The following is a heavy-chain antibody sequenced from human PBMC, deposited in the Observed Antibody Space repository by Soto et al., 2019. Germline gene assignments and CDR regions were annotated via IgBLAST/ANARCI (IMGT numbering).Heavy chain of an antibody. J-gene: IGHJ3*02. D-gene: IGHD5-12*01. CDR3: ARVGYSGYDWGDAFDI. CDR1: GYTFTSYD. V-gene: IGHV1-8*01. Sequence: ASVKVSCKASGYTFTSYDINWVRQATGQGLEWMGWMNPNSGNTGYAQKFQGRVTMTRNTSISTAYMELSSLRSEDTAVYYCARVGYSGYDWGDAFDIWGQGTMVTVSS. CDR2: MNPNSGNT.